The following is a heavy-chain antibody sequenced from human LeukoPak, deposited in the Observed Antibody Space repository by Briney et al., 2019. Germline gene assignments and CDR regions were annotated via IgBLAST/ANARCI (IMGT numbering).Heavy chain of an antibody. Sequence: GGSLRLSCAASGFTFSSYDMNWVRQAPGKGLEWVSRISGSGGSTYYADSVKGRFTISRDNSKNRLYLQMNSLRAEDSAVYYCAKPKDNSLYCFDYWGQGTLVTVSS. CDR2: ISGSGGST. V-gene: IGHV3-23*01. D-gene: IGHD1-20*01. J-gene: IGHJ4*02. CDR1: GFTFSSYD. CDR3: AKPKDNSLYCFDY.